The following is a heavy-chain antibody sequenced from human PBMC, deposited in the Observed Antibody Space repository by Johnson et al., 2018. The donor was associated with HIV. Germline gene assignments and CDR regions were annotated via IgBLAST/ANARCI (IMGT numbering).Heavy chain of an antibody. Sequence: QMLLVESGGGVVQTGRSLRLSCAASGFTFSSYAMHWVRQAPGKGLAWVAIISYDGTNKYYADSVQGRFTISRDNSKNTLYLQMNSLRAEDTAVYYCAKGDTVVGAKYAFDFWGQGTMVTVSS. CDR1: GFTFSSYA. J-gene: IGHJ3*01. CDR2: ISYDGTNK. CDR3: AKGDTVVGAKYAFDF. V-gene: IGHV3-30-3*01. D-gene: IGHD1-26*01.